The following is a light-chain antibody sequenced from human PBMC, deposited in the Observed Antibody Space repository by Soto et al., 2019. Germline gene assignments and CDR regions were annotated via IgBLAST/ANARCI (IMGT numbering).Light chain of an antibody. Sequence: QSVLTQPPSTSGTPGQRVTISCSGSSSNIGSNLVYWYQLVPGTAPKLLIYDNNKRPSGIPDRFSGSKSGTSATLGITGLQTGDEADYYCGTWESSLSAGVFGGGTKLTVL. CDR3: GTWESSLSAGV. J-gene: IGLJ3*02. CDR1: SSNIGSNL. V-gene: IGLV1-51*01. CDR2: DNN.